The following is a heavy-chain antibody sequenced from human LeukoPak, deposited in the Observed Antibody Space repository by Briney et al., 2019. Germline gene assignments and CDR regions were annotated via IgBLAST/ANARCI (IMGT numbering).Heavy chain of an antibody. CDR3: ARDSQYYYDSSGYYTTTDDAFDI. D-gene: IGHD3-22*01. CDR2: INPNRGST. J-gene: IGHJ3*02. V-gene: IGHV1-46*01. CDR1: GYTFTSYY. Sequence: ASVKVSCKASGYTFTSYYMYWVRQAPGQGLEWMGIINPNRGSTSYAQKFQGRVTMTRDMSISTAYMELSRLRSDDTAVYYCARDSQYYYDSSGYYTTTDDAFDIWGQGTMVTVSS.